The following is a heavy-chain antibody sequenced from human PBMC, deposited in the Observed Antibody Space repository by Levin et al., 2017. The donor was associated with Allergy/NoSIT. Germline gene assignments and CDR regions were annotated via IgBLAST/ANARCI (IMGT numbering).Heavy chain of an antibody. CDR2: IYYSGST. V-gene: IGHV4-39*01. D-gene: IGHD3-10*01. CDR1: GGSISSSSYY. J-gene: IGHJ4*02. CDR3: ARLYYGSGRVFWHDY. Sequence: SETLSLTCTVSGGSISSSSYYWGWIRQPPGKGLEWIGSIYYSGSTYYNPSLKSRVTISVDTSKNQFSLKLSSVTAADTAVYYCARLYYGSGRVFWHDYWGQGTLVTVSS.